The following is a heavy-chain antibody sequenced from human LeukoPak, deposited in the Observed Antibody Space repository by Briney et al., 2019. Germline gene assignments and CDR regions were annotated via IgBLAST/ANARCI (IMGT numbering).Heavy chain of an antibody. CDR3: ARSLRGNSYGPFDY. Sequence: SETLSLTCTVSGGSINNGGYYWSWIRQHPGKGLEWIGYIYYGGSTYYNPSLKSRVTMSVDTSKTQFSLNLSSVTAADTAVYYCARSLRGNSYGPFDYWGQGTLVTVSS. D-gene: IGHD5-18*01. CDR2: IYYGGST. J-gene: IGHJ4*02. CDR1: GGSINNGGYY. V-gene: IGHV4-31*03.